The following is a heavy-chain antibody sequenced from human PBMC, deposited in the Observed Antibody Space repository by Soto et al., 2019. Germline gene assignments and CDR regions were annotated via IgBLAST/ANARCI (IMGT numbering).Heavy chain of an antibody. V-gene: IGHV3-21*01. CDR3: AMAQITAQYYFDY. Sequence: GGSLRLSCAASGFTFSSYAMSWVRQAPGKGLEWVSAISGSGSYTNYADSVKGRFTISRDNAKNSLYLQIYSLRAEDTAVYYCAMAQITAQYYFDYWGQGALVTVSS. D-gene: IGHD6-6*01. CDR2: ISGSGSYT. CDR1: GFTFSSYA. J-gene: IGHJ4*02.